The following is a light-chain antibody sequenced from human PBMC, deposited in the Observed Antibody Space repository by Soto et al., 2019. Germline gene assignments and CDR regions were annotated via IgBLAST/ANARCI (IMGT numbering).Light chain of an antibody. CDR1: QSISRG. V-gene: IGKV1-5*01. J-gene: IGKJ1*01. CDR3: QQYNSYPWT. Sequence: DIQMTQSPSTLSASVGDRVTITCRASQSISRGLAWYQQKPGKAPKLLIYDASSLESGVPSRFSGSGSGTEFTLTISSLQPDDFATYYCQQYNSYPWTFGQGTKVELK. CDR2: DAS.